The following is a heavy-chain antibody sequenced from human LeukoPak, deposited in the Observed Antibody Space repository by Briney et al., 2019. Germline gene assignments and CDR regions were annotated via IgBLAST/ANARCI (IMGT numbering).Heavy chain of an antibody. Sequence: SETLSLTCAVYGGSFSGYYWSWIRQPPGKGLEWSGEINQSGSTKYNPSLKSRVTISVDTSKNQFSLKLSSVTAADTAVFYCARGETAGPSYYALDVWGQGTTVTVSS. J-gene: IGHJ6*02. CDR3: ARGETAGPSYYALDV. CDR1: GGSFSGYY. CDR2: INQSGST. V-gene: IGHV4-34*01. D-gene: IGHD5-18*01.